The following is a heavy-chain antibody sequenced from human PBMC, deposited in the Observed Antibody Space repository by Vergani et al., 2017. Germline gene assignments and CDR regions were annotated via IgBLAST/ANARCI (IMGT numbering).Heavy chain of an antibody. V-gene: IGHV4-39*01. CDR3: ARHSTVEWLVKLGWIDP. CDR1: GASIRSSNYY. J-gene: IGHJ5*02. CDR2: IYYSGST. Sequence: QLQLQESGPGLVKPSATLSLTCSVSGASIRSSNYYWGWIRQPPGKGLEWIASIYYSGSTYYNPSLKSPVTISVDTSKNQFSLKLSSVTAAGTAVYFCARHSTVEWLVKLGWIDPWGQGILVTVSS. D-gene: IGHD6-19*01.